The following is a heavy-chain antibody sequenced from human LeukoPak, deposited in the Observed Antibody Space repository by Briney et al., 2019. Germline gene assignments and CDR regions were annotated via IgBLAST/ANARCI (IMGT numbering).Heavy chain of an antibody. Sequence: GSLRLSCAASGFTFSTYWMSWVRQAPGKGLEWVANIKEDGSEKYYVDSVKGRFTISRDNAKNSLYLQMNSLRAEDRAVYYCAREILGAATALDPWGQGTLVTVSS. J-gene: IGHJ5*02. CDR2: IKEDGSEK. CDR1: GFTFSTYW. CDR3: AREILGAATALDP. V-gene: IGHV3-7*04. D-gene: IGHD1-26*01.